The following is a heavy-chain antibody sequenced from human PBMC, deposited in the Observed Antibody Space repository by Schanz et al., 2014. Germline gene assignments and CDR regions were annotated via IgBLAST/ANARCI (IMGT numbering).Heavy chain of an antibody. CDR3: AKDSTHIDIVLVPTAIDY. V-gene: IGHV3-30*02. Sequence: VQLLESGGGLVQPGGSLRLSCAASGFTFSSYAMHWVRQAPGKGLEWVAVIWNNGVTKYYADSVRGRFTISRDNSKNTLYLHMNTLRSEDTAVYYCAKDSTHIDIVLVPTAIDYWGQGTLVTVSS. D-gene: IGHD2-2*01. CDR1: GFTFSSYA. J-gene: IGHJ4*02. CDR2: IWNNGVTK.